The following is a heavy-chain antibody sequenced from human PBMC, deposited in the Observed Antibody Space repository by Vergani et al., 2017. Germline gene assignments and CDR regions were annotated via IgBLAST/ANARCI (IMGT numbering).Heavy chain of an antibody. V-gene: IGHV3-30*02. CDR3: TKAGQYDSDNFHDS. Sequence: QVQLVESGGGVVQPGGSLRLSCIASGFTFRIYGMHWVRQAPGKGLEWVAFIRYDGTKRFYGDSVKGRFTISRDNSQTTLFLQMNSLRADDSAVYYCTKAGQYDSDNFHDSWGQGALVTVAS. J-gene: IGHJ1*01. CDR2: IRYDGTKR. CDR1: GFTFRIYG. D-gene: IGHD3-22*01.